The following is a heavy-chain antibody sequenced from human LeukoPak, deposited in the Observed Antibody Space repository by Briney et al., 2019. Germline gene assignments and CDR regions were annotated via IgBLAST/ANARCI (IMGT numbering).Heavy chain of an antibody. Sequence: ASVKVSCKVSGYTLTELSMHWVRQAPGKGLEWMGGFDPEDGETIYAQKFQGRVTMTEDTPTDTAYMELSSLRSEDTAVYYCATEDRSFRGYDSSGYYSYFDYWGQGTLVTVSS. CDR1: GYTLTELS. CDR3: ATEDRSFRGYDSSGYYSYFDY. J-gene: IGHJ4*02. D-gene: IGHD3-22*01. V-gene: IGHV1-24*01. CDR2: FDPEDGET.